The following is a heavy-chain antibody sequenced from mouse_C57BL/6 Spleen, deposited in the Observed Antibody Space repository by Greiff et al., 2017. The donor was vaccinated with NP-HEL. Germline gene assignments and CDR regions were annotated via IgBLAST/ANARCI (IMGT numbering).Heavy chain of an antibody. Sequence: DVKLQESGPGLVKPSQSLSLTCSVTGYSITSGYYWNWIRQFPGNKLEWMGYISYDGSNNYNPSLKNRISITRDTSKNQFFLKLNSVTTEDTATYYCARESYYGSSEAMDYWGQGTSVTVSS. CDR1: GYSITSGYY. CDR2: ISYDGSN. D-gene: IGHD1-1*01. V-gene: IGHV3-6*01. J-gene: IGHJ4*01. CDR3: ARESYYGSSEAMDY.